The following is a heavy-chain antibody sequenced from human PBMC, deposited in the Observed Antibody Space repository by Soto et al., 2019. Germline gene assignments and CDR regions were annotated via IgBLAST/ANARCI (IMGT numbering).Heavy chain of an antibody. CDR1: GGSISSGGYS. J-gene: IGHJ6*02. CDR3: ARDRGLDSSSERGYYYYGMDV. CDR2: IYHSGST. D-gene: IGHD6-6*01. V-gene: IGHV4-30-2*01. Sequence: PSETLSLTCAVSGGSISSGGYSWSWIRQPPGKGLEWIGYIYHSGSTYYNPSLKSRVTISVDRSKNQFSLKLSSVTAADTAVYYCARDRGLDSSSERGYYYYGMDVWGQGTTVTVSS.